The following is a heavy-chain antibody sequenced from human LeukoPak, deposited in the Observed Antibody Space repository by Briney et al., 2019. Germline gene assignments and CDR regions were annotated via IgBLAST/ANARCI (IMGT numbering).Heavy chain of an antibody. CDR3: AKSATRFVDTAMVSFDY. J-gene: IGHJ4*02. D-gene: IGHD5-18*01. CDR1: GFTFSSHA. V-gene: IGHV3-30*04. Sequence: GGSLRLSCAASGFTFSSHAMHWVRQAPGKGLEWVAVISYDGSHEYYADSVKGRFTISRDNSRDTLYLQMTSLRAEDTAVYYCAKSATRFVDTAMVSFDYWGQGTLVTVSS. CDR2: ISYDGSHE.